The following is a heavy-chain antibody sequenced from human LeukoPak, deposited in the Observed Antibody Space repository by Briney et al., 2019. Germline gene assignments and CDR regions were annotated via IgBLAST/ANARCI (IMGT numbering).Heavy chain of an antibody. D-gene: IGHD2-15*01. CDR3: RRVTCSGGSCYVGLGIDY. J-gene: IGHJ4*02. Sequence: GGSLRLSCAASGFTFSHYGMHWVRQAPGKGLEWVAIIWYDGSKEYYEDSVKGRFTISRDNSKNTLYLQMNSLRAEDTAVCYCRRVTCSGGSCYVGLGIDYWGQGTLVTVSS. V-gene: IGHV3-33*01. CDR2: IWYDGSKE. CDR1: GFTFSHYG.